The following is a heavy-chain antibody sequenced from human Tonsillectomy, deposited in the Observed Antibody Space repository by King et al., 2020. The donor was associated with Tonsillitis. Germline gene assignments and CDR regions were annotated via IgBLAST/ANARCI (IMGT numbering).Heavy chain of an antibody. CDR2: IYWDDDK. CDR1: GFSLSTSGVG. D-gene: IGHD3-3*01. J-gene: IGHJ5*02. Sequence: TLKESGPTLVKPTQTLTLTCTFSGFSLSTSGVGVGWIRQPPGKALEWLALIYWDDDKRYSPSLKSRLTITKDTSKNQVVPTMTNMDPVDTATYYCAHRSRITIFGVVIEDWFDPWGQGTLVTVSS. V-gene: IGHV2-5*02. CDR3: AHRSRITIFGVVIEDWFDP.